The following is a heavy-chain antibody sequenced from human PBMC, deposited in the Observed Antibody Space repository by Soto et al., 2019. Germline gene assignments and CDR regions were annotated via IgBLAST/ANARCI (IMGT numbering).Heavy chain of an antibody. V-gene: IGHV3-30*18. CDR1: GFTFSSYG. Sequence: GGSLRLSCAASGFTFSSYGMHWVRQAPGKGLEWVAVISYDGSNIYYADSVKGRFTISRDNSKNTLYLQMNSLRAEDTVVYYCAKGVVAAPDDYWGQGTLVTVSS. CDR3: AKGVVAAPDDY. D-gene: IGHD2-15*01. J-gene: IGHJ4*02. CDR2: ISYDGSNI.